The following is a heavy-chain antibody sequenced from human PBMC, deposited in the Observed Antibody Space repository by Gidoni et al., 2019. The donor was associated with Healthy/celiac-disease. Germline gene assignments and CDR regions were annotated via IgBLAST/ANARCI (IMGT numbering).Heavy chain of an antibody. Sequence: VQLVPSGAEVKKPGASVTVSCHASGYPFISYDINSVRQATGQGLEWMGWMNPNSGNTGYAQKFQGRVTMTRNTSISTAYMELSSLRSEDTAVYYCARGRYSSSWNIIDYWGQGTLVTVSS. V-gene: IGHV1-8*01. CDR2: MNPNSGNT. D-gene: IGHD6-13*01. CDR1: GYPFISYD. CDR3: ARGRYSSSWNIIDY. J-gene: IGHJ4*02.